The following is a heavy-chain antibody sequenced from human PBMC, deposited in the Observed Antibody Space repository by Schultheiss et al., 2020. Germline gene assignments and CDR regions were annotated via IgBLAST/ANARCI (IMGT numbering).Heavy chain of an antibody. CDR3: ARDHGTGTFFDY. CDR2: INHSGST. Sequence: SETLSLTCTVSGGSISSGSYYWSWIRQPAGKGLEWIGEINHSGSTNYNPSLKSRLTVSLDTPKNQFSLKLSSVTAADTAVYYCARDHGTGTFFDYWGQGTLVTVSS. D-gene: IGHD1-7*01. V-gene: IGHV4-61*09. J-gene: IGHJ4*02. CDR1: GGSISSGSYY.